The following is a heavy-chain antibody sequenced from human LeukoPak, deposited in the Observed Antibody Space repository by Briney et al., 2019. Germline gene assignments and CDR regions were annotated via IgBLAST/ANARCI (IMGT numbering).Heavy chain of an antibody. V-gene: IGHV3-9*01. J-gene: IGHJ6*02. D-gene: IGHD3-10*01. CDR1: GFTFADYA. Sequence: SLRLSCAASGFTFADYAMHWVRQAPGKGLEWVSGISWNSGSIDYADSVKGRFTISRDNAEKSLYLQMDSLRPEDTALYYCSKGNYGMDVWGQGTTVTVSS. CDR2: ISWNSGSI. CDR3: SKGNYGMDV.